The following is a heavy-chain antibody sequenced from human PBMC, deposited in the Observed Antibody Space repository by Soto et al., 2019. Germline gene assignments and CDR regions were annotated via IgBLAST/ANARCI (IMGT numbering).Heavy chain of an antibody. CDR2: IIPIFGTA. CDR3: AVCPSPDGGEGSGFDY. Sequence: QVQLVQSGAEVKKPGSSVKVSCKASGGTFSSYAISWVRQAPGQGLEWMGGIIPIFGTANYAQKFQGRVSITXXRXTXXAYRELRSLRSEDTAVYYCAVCPSPDGGEGSGFDYWGQGTLVTVSS. J-gene: IGHJ4*02. V-gene: IGHV1-69*05. CDR1: GGTFSSYA. D-gene: IGHD2-2*01.